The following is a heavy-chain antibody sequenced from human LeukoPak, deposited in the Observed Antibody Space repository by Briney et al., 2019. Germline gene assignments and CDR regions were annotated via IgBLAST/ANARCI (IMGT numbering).Heavy chain of an antibody. V-gene: IGHV4-59*01. CDR3: AREKYSSSSALDYFDY. J-gene: IGHJ4*02. Sequence: SETLSLTCTVSGGSISSYYWSWIRQPPGKGLEWIGYIYYSGSTNYNPSLKSRVTISVDTSKNQFSLKLSSVTAADAAVYYCAREKYSSSSALDYFDYWGQGTLVTVSS. CDR2: IYYSGST. D-gene: IGHD6-6*01. CDR1: GGSISSYY.